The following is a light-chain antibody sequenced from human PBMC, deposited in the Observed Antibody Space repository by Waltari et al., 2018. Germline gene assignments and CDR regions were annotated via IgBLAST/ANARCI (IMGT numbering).Light chain of an antibody. CDR2: GAS. CDR1: QSVSSSY. J-gene: IGKJ5*01. CDR3: QQYGSSPRIT. Sequence: EIVLTQSPGTLSLSPGERATLSCRAIQSVSSSYLAWYQQKPGQAPRLLIDGASSSATGIPDRFSGSGSGTDFTLTISRLEPEDFVVYYCQQYGSSPRITFGQGTRLEIK. V-gene: IGKV3-20*01.